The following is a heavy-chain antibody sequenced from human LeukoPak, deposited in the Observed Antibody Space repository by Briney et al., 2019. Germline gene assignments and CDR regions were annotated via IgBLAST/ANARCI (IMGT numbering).Heavy chain of an antibody. CDR3: ARDPPLVSGPVYYYYYMDV. V-gene: IGHV3-21*01. J-gene: IGHJ6*03. CDR2: ISRSSYYI. D-gene: IGHD5/OR15-5a*01. Sequence: GGSLGLSCAAPGFTFSDYNMNWVRQAPGKGLEWVSSISRSSYYIYYTDSVKGRFTISRDNAKNSLYLQMNSLRAEDTAVYYCARDPPLVSGPVYYYYYMDVWGKGTTVTVSS. CDR1: GFTFSDYN.